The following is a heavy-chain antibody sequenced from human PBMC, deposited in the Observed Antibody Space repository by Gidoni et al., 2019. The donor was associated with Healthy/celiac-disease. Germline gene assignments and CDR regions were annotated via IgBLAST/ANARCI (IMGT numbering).Heavy chain of an antibody. CDR2: IYYSGST. V-gene: IGHV4-39*01. J-gene: IGHJ5*02. D-gene: IGHD3-10*01. Sequence: QLQLQESGPGLVKPSETLSLTCTVSGGSISSSSYYWGWIRQPPGKGLEWIGSIYYSGSTYYNPSLKSRVTISVDTSKNQFSLKLSSVTAADTAVYYCARHSLFDITRPKEVGWFDPWGQGTLVTVSS. CDR1: GGSISSSSYY. CDR3: ARHSLFDITRPKEVGWFDP.